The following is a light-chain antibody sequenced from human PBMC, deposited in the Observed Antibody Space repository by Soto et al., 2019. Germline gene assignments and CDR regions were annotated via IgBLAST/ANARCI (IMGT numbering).Light chain of an antibody. CDR2: AAS. CDR3: QQSYRTPYT. CDR1: QSISSY. V-gene: IGKV1-39*01. Sequence: DIQMTQSPASLSASVGDRVTITCRASQSISSYLNWYQQKPGKAPKLLIYAASSLQSGVPSRFSGSGSGTDFTITISSLPPEDFATYYCQQSYRTPYTFGQGTKLEIK. J-gene: IGKJ2*01.